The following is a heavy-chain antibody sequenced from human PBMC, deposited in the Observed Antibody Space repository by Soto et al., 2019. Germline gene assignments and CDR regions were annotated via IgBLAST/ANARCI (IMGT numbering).Heavy chain of an antibody. V-gene: IGHV4-61*01. J-gene: IGHJ4*02. D-gene: IGHD4-17*01. CDR2: IYYSGST. CDR1: GASISSGYYY. Sequence: SETLSLTCSVSGASISSGYYYWGWIRQSPGKGLERIGYIYYSGSTNYNPSLKSRVTISVDTSKNQFSLKLSSVTAADTAVYYCARAYGDYVFDEWGQGTLVTVSS. CDR3: ARAYGDYVFDE.